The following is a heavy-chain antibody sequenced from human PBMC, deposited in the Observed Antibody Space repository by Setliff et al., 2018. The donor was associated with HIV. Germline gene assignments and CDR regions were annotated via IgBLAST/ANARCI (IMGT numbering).Heavy chain of an antibody. Sequence: ASVKVSCKASGYTFTTHAIHWVRQAPGQRLEWMGWINAGNGNTKYSQKFQGRVTITRDTSASTVYMELSSLRSEDTAVYYCARGGQIAVVPATRWFDPWGQGTLVTVSS. CDR3: ARGGQIAVVPATRWFDP. V-gene: IGHV1-3*01. D-gene: IGHD2-2*01. CDR2: INAGNGNT. J-gene: IGHJ5*02. CDR1: GYTFTTHA.